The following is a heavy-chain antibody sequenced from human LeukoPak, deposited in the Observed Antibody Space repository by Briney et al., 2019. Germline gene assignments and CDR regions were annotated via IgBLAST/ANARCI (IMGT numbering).Heavy chain of an antibody. CDR1: GFTFSSYS. D-gene: IGHD6-19*01. J-gene: IGHJ4*02. CDR3: ARDRAQFIAVAGTVDY. V-gene: IGHV3-21*01. Sequence: GGSLRLSCAASGFTFSSYSMNGVRQAPGKGLEWVSSISSSSSYIYYADSVKGRFTISRDNAKNSLYLQMNSLRAEDTAVYYCARDRAQFIAVAGTVDYWGQGTLVTVSS. CDR2: ISSSSSYI.